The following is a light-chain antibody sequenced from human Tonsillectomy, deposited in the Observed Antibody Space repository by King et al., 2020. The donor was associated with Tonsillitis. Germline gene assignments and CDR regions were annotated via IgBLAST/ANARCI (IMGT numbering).Light chain of an antibody. CDR3: QQWAAWGT. J-gene: IGKJ1*01. V-gene: IGKV3-15*01. Sequence: TRATGVPARFSGSGSGTDFTLTISSLQSEDIAVYYCQQWAAWGTFGQGTKV.